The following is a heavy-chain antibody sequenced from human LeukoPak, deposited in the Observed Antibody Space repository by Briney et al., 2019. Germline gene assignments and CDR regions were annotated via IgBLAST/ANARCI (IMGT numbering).Heavy chain of an antibody. CDR1: GGSFSGYY. CDR2: INHSGST. Sequence: PSETLSLTCAVYGGSFSGYYWSWIRQPPGKGLEWIGEINHSGSTNYNPSLKSRVTISVDTSKNQFSLKLSSVTAADTAVYYCARTILTGYLFDVWGQGTTVTVSS. J-gene: IGHJ6*02. V-gene: IGHV4-34*01. D-gene: IGHD3-9*01. CDR3: ARTILTGYLFDV.